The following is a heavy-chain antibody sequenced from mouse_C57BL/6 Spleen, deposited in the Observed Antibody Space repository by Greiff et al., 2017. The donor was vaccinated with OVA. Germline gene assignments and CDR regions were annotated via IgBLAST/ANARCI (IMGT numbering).Heavy chain of an antibody. J-gene: IGHJ2*01. Sequence: QVQLQQSGPELVKPGASVKISCKASGYAFSSSWMNWVKQRPGKGLEWIGRIYPGDGDTNYNGKFKGKATLTADKSSSTAYMQLSSLTSEDSAVYFCARSLYDGHYFDYWGQGTTLTVSS. D-gene: IGHD2-3*01. CDR3: ARSLYDGHYFDY. CDR1: GYAFSSSW. V-gene: IGHV1-82*01. CDR2: IYPGDGDT.